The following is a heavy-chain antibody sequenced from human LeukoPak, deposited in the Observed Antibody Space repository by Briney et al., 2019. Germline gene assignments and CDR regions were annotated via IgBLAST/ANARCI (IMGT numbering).Heavy chain of an antibody. CDR3: AIEEDKGSNEPFDY. J-gene: IGHJ4*02. Sequence: PGGSLRLSCGSSGFTFTGYWMTWVRQAPGKGLEWVSFISSSGSSRYYADSVKGRFTISRDNAKNSLYLQMNSLRAEDTAVYYCAIEEDKGSNEPFDYGGQGTLVTVSS. CDR2: ISSSGSSR. D-gene: IGHD1-1*01. CDR1: GFTFTGYW. V-gene: IGHV3-21*01.